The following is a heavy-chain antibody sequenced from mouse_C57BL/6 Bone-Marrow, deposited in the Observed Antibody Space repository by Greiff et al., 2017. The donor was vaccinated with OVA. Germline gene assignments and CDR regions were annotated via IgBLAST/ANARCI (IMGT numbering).Heavy chain of an antibody. Sequence: QVQLQQPGAELVKPGASVKLSCKASGYTFTSYWMHWVKQRPGQGLEWIGMIHPNSGSTNYNEKFKSKATLTVDKSSSTAYMQLSSLTSEDSAVYCCARWGIFYAMDYWGQGTSVTVSS. V-gene: IGHV1-64*01. CDR2: IHPNSGST. J-gene: IGHJ4*01. CDR1: GYTFTSYW. CDR3: ARWGIFYAMDY.